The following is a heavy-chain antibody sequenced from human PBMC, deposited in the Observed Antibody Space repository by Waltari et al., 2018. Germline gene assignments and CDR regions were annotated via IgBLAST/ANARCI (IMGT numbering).Heavy chain of an antibody. CDR2: IYWDDDK. V-gene: IGHV2-5*02. Sequence: QITLRESGPTLVKPTQTLTLTCTFSGFSLSTSGVGVGWIRQPPGKALECLALIYWDDDKRYSPSLKSRLTVTKDTSKNQVVLIMTNMDPMDSATYYCAFRRPARDGNNPYYFDPWGQGTLVTVSS. CDR3: AFRRPARDGNNPYYFDP. CDR1: GFSLSTSGVG. J-gene: IGHJ4*02.